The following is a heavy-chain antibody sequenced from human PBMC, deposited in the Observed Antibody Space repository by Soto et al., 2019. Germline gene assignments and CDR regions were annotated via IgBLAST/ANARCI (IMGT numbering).Heavy chain of an antibody. CDR3: ARPYGYYFDY. CDR1: GGTISSYY. Sequence: SETLSLTCTVSGGTISSYYWSWIRQPPGKGLEWIGYIYYSGSTNYNPSLKSRVTISVDTSKNQLSLKLSSVTAAYTAVYYCARPYGYYFDYWGQGTLVTVS. D-gene: IGHD4-17*01. J-gene: IGHJ4*02. CDR2: IYYSGST. V-gene: IGHV4-59*08.